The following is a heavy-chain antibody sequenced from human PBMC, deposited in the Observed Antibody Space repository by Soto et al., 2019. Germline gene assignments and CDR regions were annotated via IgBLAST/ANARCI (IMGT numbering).Heavy chain of an antibody. CDR2: ISTYNGNT. CDR3: AKTTVTASYYYMDV. CDR1: GYTFTNYG. V-gene: IGHV1-18*01. D-gene: IGHD4-17*01. Sequence: QVQLVQSGAEVKQPGASVKVSCKASGYTFTNYGFTWVRQAPGQGLEWLGWISTYNGNTKYAQKVQGRLTMTTDTSTXTAXXXLXXLRSDDTALYYCAKTTVTASYYYMDVWGKGSTVTVSS. J-gene: IGHJ6*03.